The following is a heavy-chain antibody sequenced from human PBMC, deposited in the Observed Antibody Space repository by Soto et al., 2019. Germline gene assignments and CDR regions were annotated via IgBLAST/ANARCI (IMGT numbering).Heavy chain of an antibody. CDR3: AKTPGTYDFWSGYYTGEDYYYGMDV. V-gene: IGHV3-30*18. CDR2: ISYDGSNK. D-gene: IGHD3-3*01. CDR1: GFTFSSYG. Sequence: GGSLRLSCAASGFTFSSYGMHWVRQAPGKGLEWVAVISYDGSNKYYADSVKGRFTISRGNSKNTLYLQMNSLRAEDTAVYYCAKTPGTYDFWSGYYTGEDYYYGMDVWGQGTTVTVSS. J-gene: IGHJ6*02.